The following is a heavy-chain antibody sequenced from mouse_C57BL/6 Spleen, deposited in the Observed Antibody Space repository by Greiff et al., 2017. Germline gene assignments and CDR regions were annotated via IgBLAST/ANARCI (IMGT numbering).Heavy chain of an antibody. CDR2: INPNNGGT. Sequence: EVQLQQSGPELVKPGASVKIPCKASGYTFTDYNMDWVKQSHGKSLEWIGDINPNNGGTIYNQKFKGKATLTVDKSSSTAYMERRSLTSEDTAVYYCARRDYGNYPWFAYWGQGTLVTVSA. D-gene: IGHD2-1*01. V-gene: IGHV1-18*01. CDR1: GYTFTDYN. CDR3: ARRDYGNYPWFAY. J-gene: IGHJ3*01.